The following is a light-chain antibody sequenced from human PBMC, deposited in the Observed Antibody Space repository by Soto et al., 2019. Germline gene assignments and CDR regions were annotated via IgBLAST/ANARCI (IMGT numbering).Light chain of an antibody. CDR3: QQLNTYPLT. CDR1: QGVNSY. CDR2: DAS. Sequence: DIQLTQSPSFLSASVGDRVTITCRASQGVNSYLAWYQQKPGNPPNLLIYDASTLQSGVPSRFSGSGSGTEFTLTINSLQPEDFATYFCQQLNTYPLTFGGGTKVEIK. J-gene: IGKJ4*01. V-gene: IGKV1-9*01.